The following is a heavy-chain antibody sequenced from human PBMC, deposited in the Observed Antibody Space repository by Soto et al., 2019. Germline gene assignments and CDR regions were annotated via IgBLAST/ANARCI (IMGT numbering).Heavy chain of an antibody. J-gene: IGHJ4*02. CDR2: ISGSGGST. CDR1: GFTFSSYA. Sequence: GGSLRLSCAASGFTFSSYAMSWVRQAPGKGLEWVSAISGSGGSTYYADSVKGRFTISRDNSKNTLYLQMNSLRAEDTAVYYCATEGTSYYDSSGPGPDYWGQGTLVTVSS. V-gene: IGHV3-23*01. D-gene: IGHD3-22*01. CDR3: ATEGTSYYDSSGPGPDY.